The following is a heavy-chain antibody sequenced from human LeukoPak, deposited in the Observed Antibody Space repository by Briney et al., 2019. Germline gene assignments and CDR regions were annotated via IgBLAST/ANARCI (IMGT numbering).Heavy chain of an antibody. Sequence: GGSLRLSCAASGFTFDDYAMHWVRQAPGKGLEWVSGISWNSGSIGYADSVKGRFTTSRDNAKNSLYLQMNSLRAEDTALYYCAKDISSGWYGEYYFDYWGQGTLVTVSS. CDR2: ISWNSGSI. D-gene: IGHD6-19*01. V-gene: IGHV3-9*01. CDR3: AKDISSGWYGEYYFDY. CDR1: GFTFDDYA. J-gene: IGHJ4*02.